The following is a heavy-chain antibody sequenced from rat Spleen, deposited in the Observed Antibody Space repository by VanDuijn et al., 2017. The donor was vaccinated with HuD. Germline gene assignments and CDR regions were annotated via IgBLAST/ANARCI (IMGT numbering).Heavy chain of an antibody. CDR1: GFTFSNYY. CDR3: ARLGTEAIGNWFSY. Sequence: EVQLVESGGGLVQPGRSMKLSCAASGFTFSNYYMAWVRQAPTKGLEWVASISTGGGSAYYRDSVKGRFTISRDNAKSTLYLQMDSLRSEDTATYYCARLGTEAIGNWFSYWGQGTLVTVSS. J-gene: IGHJ3*01. CDR2: ISTGGGSA. V-gene: IGHV5-25*01. D-gene: IGHD1-11*01.